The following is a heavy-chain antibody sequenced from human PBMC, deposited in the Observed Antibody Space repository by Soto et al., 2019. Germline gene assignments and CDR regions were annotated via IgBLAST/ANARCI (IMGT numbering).Heavy chain of an antibody. V-gene: IGHV3-30-3*01. D-gene: IGHD6-19*01. CDR1: GFTFSSYA. CDR2: ISYDGSNK. Sequence: QVQLVESGGGVVQPGRSLRLSCAASGFTFSSYAMHWVRQAPGKGLEWVAVISYDGSNKYYADSVKGRFTISRDNSKNTLYLQMNSLRAEDTAVYYCARDLSQWLVPDFDYWGQGTLVTVSS. J-gene: IGHJ4*02. CDR3: ARDLSQWLVPDFDY.